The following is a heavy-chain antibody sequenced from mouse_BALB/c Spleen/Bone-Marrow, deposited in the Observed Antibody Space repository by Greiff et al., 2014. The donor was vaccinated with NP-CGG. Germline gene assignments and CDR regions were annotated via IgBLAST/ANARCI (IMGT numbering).Heavy chain of an antibody. CDR2: IYTNDGST. CDR3: ARRAFYALDY. CDR1: GFTFSTYY. J-gene: IGHJ4*01. V-gene: IGHV5-6-2*01. Sequence: EVKLVESGGGLVKVGESLKLSCAASGFTFSTYYMSWVRQTPEKRPELVAAIYTNDGSTYYPDTVKGRFAISRDNAKNTLYLQMNSLKSEDTALYYCARRAFYALDYWGQGTSVTVSS.